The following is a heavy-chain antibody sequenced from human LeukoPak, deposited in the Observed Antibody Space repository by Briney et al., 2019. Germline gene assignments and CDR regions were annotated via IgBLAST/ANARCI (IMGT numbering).Heavy chain of an antibody. J-gene: IGHJ1*01. D-gene: IGHD3-22*01. CDR2: INGGNGNA. CDR1: GYTFTNYG. CDR3: ARVPLHDSSGHYYPH. Sequence: GASVKVSCKTSGYTFTNYGMHWVRQAPGQRLEWMGWINGGNGNAKYSQNFQGRVTIIRDTSASTAYMELSSLRSEDTAVCYCARVPLHDSSGHYYPHWGQGTLVTVSS. V-gene: IGHV1-3*01.